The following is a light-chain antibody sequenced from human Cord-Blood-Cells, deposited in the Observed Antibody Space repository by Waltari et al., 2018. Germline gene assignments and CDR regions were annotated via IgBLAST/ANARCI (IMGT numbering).Light chain of an antibody. V-gene: IGLV3-19*01. Sequence: SSELTQDPAVFVALGQTVRMTCQGDSLRSYYANGYQQKPGQAPVLVIYGKNNRPSGIPDRFSGSSSGNTASLTITGAQAEDEADYYCNSRDSSGNHWVFGGGTKLTVL. CDR1: SLRSYY. CDR3: NSRDSSGNHWV. J-gene: IGLJ3*02. CDR2: GKN.